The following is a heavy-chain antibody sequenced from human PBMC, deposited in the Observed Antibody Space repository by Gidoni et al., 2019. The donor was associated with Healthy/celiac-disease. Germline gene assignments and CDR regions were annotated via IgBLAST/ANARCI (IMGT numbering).Heavy chain of an antibody. CDR2: IKSKTDGGTT. Sequence: EVQLVESGGGLVKPGGSLRLSCSASGFTFRNAWMNWVPQAPGKGLEWVGRIKSKTDGGTTDYAAPVKGRFTISRDDSKNTLYLQMNSLKTEDTAVYYCTTAGIMITFGGATIRGRRDYWGQGTLVTVSS. CDR1: GFTFRNAW. J-gene: IGHJ4*02. D-gene: IGHD3-16*01. V-gene: IGHV3-15*07. CDR3: TTAGIMITFGGATIRGRRDY.